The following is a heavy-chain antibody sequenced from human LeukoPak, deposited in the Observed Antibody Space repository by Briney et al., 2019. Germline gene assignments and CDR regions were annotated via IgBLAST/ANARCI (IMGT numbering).Heavy chain of an antibody. D-gene: IGHD3-10*01. V-gene: IGHV3-7*01. Sequence: PGGSLRLSCVVSGFTFSSYYMSWVRQAPGKGLEGVANIKQDGSEKYYVDSVKGRFTISRDNAKNSLYLQMNSLRAEDTAVYYCVRDHMRFGELLSDYWGQGTLVTVSS. CDR1: GFTFSSYY. CDR2: IKQDGSEK. CDR3: VRDHMRFGELLSDY. J-gene: IGHJ4*02.